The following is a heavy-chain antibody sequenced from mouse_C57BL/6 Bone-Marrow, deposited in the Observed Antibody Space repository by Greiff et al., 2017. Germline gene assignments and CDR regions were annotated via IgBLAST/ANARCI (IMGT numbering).Heavy chain of an antibody. D-gene: IGHD1-1*01. Sequence: QVQLQQSGAELVKPGASVKISCKASGYAFSSYWMNWVKQRPGKGLEWIGQIYPGDGDTNYNGKFKGKATLTADKSSSTAYMQLSSLTSEDSAVYFCARFYYYYGKDAMDYWGQGTSVTVSS. CDR1: GYAFSSYW. CDR3: ARFYYYYGKDAMDY. CDR2: IYPGDGDT. V-gene: IGHV1-80*01. J-gene: IGHJ4*01.